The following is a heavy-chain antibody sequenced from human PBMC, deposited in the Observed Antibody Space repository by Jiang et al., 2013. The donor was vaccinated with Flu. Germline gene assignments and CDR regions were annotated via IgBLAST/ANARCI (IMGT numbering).Heavy chain of an antibody. D-gene: IGHD3-3*01. Sequence: LLKPSETLSLTCAVYGGSFSGYYWSWIRQPPGKGLEWIGEINHSGSTNYNPSLKSRVTISVDTSKNQFSLKLSSVTAADTAVYYCARGLRRFLEWLLFWFDPWGQGTLVTVSS. CDR3: ARGLRRFLEWLLFWFDP. V-gene: IGHV4-34*01. CDR2: INHSGST. J-gene: IGHJ5*02. CDR1: GGSFSGYY.